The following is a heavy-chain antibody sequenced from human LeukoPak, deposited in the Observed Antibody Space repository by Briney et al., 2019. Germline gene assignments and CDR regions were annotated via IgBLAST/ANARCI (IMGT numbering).Heavy chain of an antibody. Sequence: GGSLRLSCAASGFTFDDYAMHWVRQAPGKGLEWVSGISWNSGSIGYADSVKGRFTISRDNAKNSLYLQMNSLRAEDTALYYCAKGLPDSDFWSGYHGAFDIWGQGTMVTVSS. V-gene: IGHV3-9*01. CDR1: GFTFDDYA. CDR2: ISWNSGSI. J-gene: IGHJ3*02. CDR3: AKGLPDSDFWSGYHGAFDI. D-gene: IGHD3-3*01.